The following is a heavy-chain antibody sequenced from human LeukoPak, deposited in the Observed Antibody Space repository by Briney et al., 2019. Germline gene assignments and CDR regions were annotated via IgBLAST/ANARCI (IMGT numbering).Heavy chain of an antibody. CDR2: ISYDGSNK. Sequence: GGSRRLSCAASGFTFSSYGMHWVRQAPGKGLEWVALISYDGSNKYYADSVKGRFTISRDNAKNSLYLQMNSLRAEDTAVYYCARDEPGIAVDVGVYWGQGTLVTVSS. CDR3: ARDEPGIAVDVGVY. D-gene: IGHD6-19*01. CDR1: GFTFSSYG. V-gene: IGHV3-30*03. J-gene: IGHJ4*02.